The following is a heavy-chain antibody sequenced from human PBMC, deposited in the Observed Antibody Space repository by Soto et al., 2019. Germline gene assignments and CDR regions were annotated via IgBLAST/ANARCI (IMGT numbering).Heavy chain of an antibody. CDR3: ARAPSTYYYDSSGYYYNWFDP. CDR1: RGSISSGQYF. Sequence: PSETLSLTCTVSRGSISSGQYFWTWIRQPPGKGLEWIGNIYYRGSTYYSPSLKRRVTISVDTSKNQFSLKLSSVSAADTDVYYCARAPSTYYYDSSGYYYNWFDPWGQGTLVTVSS. CDR2: IYYRGST. D-gene: IGHD3-22*01. V-gene: IGHV4-30-4*01. J-gene: IGHJ5*02.